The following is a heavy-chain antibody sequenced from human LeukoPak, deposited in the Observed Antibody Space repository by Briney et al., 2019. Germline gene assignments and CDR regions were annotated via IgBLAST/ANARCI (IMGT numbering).Heavy chain of an antibody. V-gene: IGHV4-34*01. Sequence: PSETLSLTCAVYGGSFSGYYWSWIRQPPGKGLEWIGEINHSGSTNYSPSLKSRVTISVDTSKNQFSLKLSSVPAADTAVYYCARSEYSYGADAFDIWGQGTMVTVSP. D-gene: IGHD5-18*01. CDR1: GGSFSGYY. CDR2: INHSGST. J-gene: IGHJ3*02. CDR3: ARSEYSYGADAFDI.